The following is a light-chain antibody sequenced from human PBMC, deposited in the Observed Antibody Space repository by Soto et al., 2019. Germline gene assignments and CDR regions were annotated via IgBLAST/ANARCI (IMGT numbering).Light chain of an antibody. CDR2: GAS. J-gene: IGKJ1*01. CDR1: QSVSSY. Sequence: EIEMTQSPATLSVSPGERATLSCRASQSVSSYLAWYQQKPGQAPRLLIYGASTWATGVPARFSGSGSGTEFTLTISSLQSEDFAVYYCQKYNNWPRTFGQGTKVEIK. CDR3: QKYNNWPRT. V-gene: IGKV3-15*01.